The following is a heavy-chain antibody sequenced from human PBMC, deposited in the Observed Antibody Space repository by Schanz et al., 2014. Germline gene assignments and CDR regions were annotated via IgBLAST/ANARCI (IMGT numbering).Heavy chain of an antibody. J-gene: IGHJ4*02. V-gene: IGHV3-9*01. CDR1: GFTFDDHA. D-gene: IGHD2-21*02. Sequence: EVQLAESGGGLVQPGRSLRLSCAASGFTFDDHAMHWVRQVPGKGLEWVSGISWNSGNIAYADSVKGRFTISRDNAKNSLYLQMNSLRPEDTALYYCAKVQTHTLYGGNSCFDYWGQGTLVTVSS. CDR3: AKVQTHTLYGGNSCFDY. CDR2: ISWNSGNI.